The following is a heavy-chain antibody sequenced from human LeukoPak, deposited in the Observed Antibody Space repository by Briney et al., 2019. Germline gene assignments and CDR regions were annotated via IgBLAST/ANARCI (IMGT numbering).Heavy chain of an antibody. CDR2: ISYDGSNK. D-gene: IGHD3-16*01. Sequence: GGSLRLSCAASGFTFSSYAMHWVRQAPGKGLEWVAVISYDGSNKYYADSVKGRFTISRDNSKNTVYLQMNSRRAEDTAVYFCARDWVPAYYFYYYMDVWGKGTTVTVSS. V-gene: IGHV3-30*04. J-gene: IGHJ6*03. CDR3: ARDWVPAYYFYYYMDV. CDR1: GFTFSSYA.